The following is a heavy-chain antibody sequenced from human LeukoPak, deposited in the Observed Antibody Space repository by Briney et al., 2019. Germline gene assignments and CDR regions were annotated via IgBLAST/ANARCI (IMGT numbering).Heavy chain of an antibody. CDR3: ARSAEWLRNAFDI. CDR2: MHNSGSS. D-gene: IGHD5-12*01. J-gene: IGHJ3*02. CDR1: GASTSHFY. Sequence: SETLSLSCTVSGASTSHFYWNWIRQPPGKGLEWIGYMHNSGSSKHNPSLKSRLTISIDTSKDQFSLQLASVTAADTAIYYCARSAEWLRNAFDIWGQGTMVSVSS. V-gene: IGHV4-59*01.